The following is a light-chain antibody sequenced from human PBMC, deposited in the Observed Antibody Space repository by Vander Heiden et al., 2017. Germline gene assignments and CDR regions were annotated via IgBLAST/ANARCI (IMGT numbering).Light chain of an antibody. Sequence: QSVLTQPPSASATPGPRVTISGSGSGSNIGNNIVNWYQQLPGTAPKLLIYSNDERPSGVPDRFSGSKSGTSASLAISGLQSEDEALYYCTSWDDSLTGWLFGGGTMLTVL. CDR2: SND. CDR1: GSNIGNNI. J-gene: IGLJ3*02. CDR3: TSWDDSLTGWL. V-gene: IGLV1-44*01.